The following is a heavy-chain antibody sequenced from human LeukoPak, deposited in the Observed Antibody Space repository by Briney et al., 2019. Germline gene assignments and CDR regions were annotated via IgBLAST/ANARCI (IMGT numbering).Heavy chain of an antibody. CDR2: INPNSGGT. Sequence: GASVKVSCKASGYTFTGYYMHWVRQAPGQGLEWMGWINPNSGGTNYAQKFQGRVTMTRDTSISTAYMELSRLRSDDTAVYYCARGTTYYYDSSGYYANHPLDYWGQGTLVTVSS. CDR3: ARGTTYYYDSSGYYANHPLDY. J-gene: IGHJ4*02. CDR1: GYTFTGYY. V-gene: IGHV1-2*02. D-gene: IGHD3-22*01.